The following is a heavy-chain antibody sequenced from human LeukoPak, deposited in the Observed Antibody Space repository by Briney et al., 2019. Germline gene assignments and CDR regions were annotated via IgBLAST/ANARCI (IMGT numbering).Heavy chain of an antibody. CDR3: ARDLVRAHAFDI. CDR1: DGSISSGSYF. J-gene: IGHJ3*02. V-gene: IGHV4-61*02. CDR2: IHATGST. Sequence: SETLSLTCTVSDGSISSGSYFWSWIRQPAGKGLEWIGRIHATGSTSYNPSLKSRVTVSIDTSKNQFSLQLNSVTPEDTAVYYCARDLVRAHAFDIWGQGKMVTVSS. D-gene: IGHD2-2*01.